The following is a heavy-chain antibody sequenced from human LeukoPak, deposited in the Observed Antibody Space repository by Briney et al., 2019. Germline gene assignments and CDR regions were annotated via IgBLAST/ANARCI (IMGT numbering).Heavy chain of an antibody. D-gene: IGHD1-26*01. V-gene: IGHV3-30*18. Sequence: PGGSLRLSCAASGFTFSSYGMHWVRQAPGKGLEWVAVISYDGSNKYYADSVKGRFTISRDNSNNTLYLQMNSLRAEDTAVYYCAKVKSGATTYYYYYGMDVWGQGTTVTVSS. CDR3: AKVKSGATTYYYYYGMDV. CDR2: ISYDGSNK. CDR1: GFTFSSYG. J-gene: IGHJ6*02.